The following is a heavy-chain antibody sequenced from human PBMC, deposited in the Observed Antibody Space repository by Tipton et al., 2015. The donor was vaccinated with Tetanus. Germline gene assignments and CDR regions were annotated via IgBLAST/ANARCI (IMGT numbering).Heavy chain of an antibody. CDR3: ARHNRLSKWVVHWYFDV. V-gene: IGHV4-39*01. CDR1: GDSIRSYAYY. CDR2: VFSTGSA. Sequence: TLSLTCNVSGDSIRSYAYYWAWIRQPPGSGLEWIASVFSTGSAHYNPSLKSRVIISADTSKNQFSLKLNSVTAGDAAIYYCARHNRLSKWVVHWYFDVWGRGTPVTVSS. J-gene: IGHJ2*01. D-gene: IGHD6-19*01.